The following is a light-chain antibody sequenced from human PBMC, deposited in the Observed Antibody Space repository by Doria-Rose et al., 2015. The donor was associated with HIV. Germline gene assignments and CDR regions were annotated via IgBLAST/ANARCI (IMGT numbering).Light chain of an antibody. CDR1: SSNIGAGYD. V-gene: IGLV1-40*01. CDR3: QSYDSTLSGYV. CDR2: GNT. J-gene: IGLJ1*01. Sequence: CTGSSSNIGAGYDVHWYQQLPGTAPKLLIYGNTNRPSGVPDRFSGSKSGTSASLAITGLQAEDEADYFCQSYDSTLSGYVFGTGTKVTVL.